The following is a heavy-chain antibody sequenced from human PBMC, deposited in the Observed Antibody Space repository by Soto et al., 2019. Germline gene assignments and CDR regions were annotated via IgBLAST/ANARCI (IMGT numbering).Heavy chain of an antibody. V-gene: IGHV4-4*02. CDR2: VHISGHG. CDR3: ARGRQGCSANNCYFDP. CDR1: GGSVRAPDW. Sequence: PSETLSLTCTLSGGSVRAPDWWNWVRQSPDKGLEWIAEVHISGHGNYNPSLRSRVSVSIDSSKNQFYLNLNSVTAAGTAIYYCARGRQGCSANNCYFDPWGQGTQVTVSS. D-gene: IGHD1-1*01. J-gene: IGHJ5*01.